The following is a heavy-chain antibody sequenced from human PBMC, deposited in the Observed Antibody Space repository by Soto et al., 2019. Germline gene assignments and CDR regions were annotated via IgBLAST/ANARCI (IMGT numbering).Heavy chain of an antibody. CDR2: IYYSGST. D-gene: IGHD6-6*01. CDR3: ARHRRYSISRRFDP. CDR1: GGSISSSSYY. V-gene: IGHV4-39*01. J-gene: IGHJ5*02. Sequence: QLQLQESGPGLVKPSETLSLTCTVSGGSISSSSYYWGWIRQPPGKGLEWIGSIYYSGSTYYNPSLKSRVTISVDTSKNQFSLKLSSVTAADTAVYYCARHRRYSISRRFDPWGQGTLVTVSS.